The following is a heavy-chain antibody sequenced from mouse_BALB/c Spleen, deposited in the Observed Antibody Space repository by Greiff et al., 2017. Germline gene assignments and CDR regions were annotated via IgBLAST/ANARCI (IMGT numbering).Heavy chain of an antibody. Sequence: DVQLQESGGDLVKPGGSLKLSCAASGFTFSSYGMSWVRQTPDKRLEWVATISSGGSYTYYPDSVKGRFTISRDNAKNTLYLQMSSLKSEDTAMYYCARLNITTAAWFAYWGQGTLVTVSA. J-gene: IGHJ3*01. CDR3: ARLNITTAAWFAY. V-gene: IGHV5-6*01. D-gene: IGHD1-2*01. CDR2: ISSGGSYT. CDR1: GFTFSSYG.